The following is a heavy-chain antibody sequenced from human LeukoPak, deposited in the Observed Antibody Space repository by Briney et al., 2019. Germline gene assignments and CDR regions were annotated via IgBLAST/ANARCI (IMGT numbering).Heavy chain of an antibody. CDR3: AKGHYFDY. Sequence: PSETLSLTCTVSGGSISSSSYYWGWIRQPPGKGLEWIGSIYYSGSTYYSPSLKSRVTISVDTSKNQFSLKLSSVTAADTAVYYCAKGHYFDYWGQGTLVTVSS. CDR2: IYYSGST. V-gene: IGHV4-39*01. J-gene: IGHJ4*02. CDR1: GGSISSSSYY.